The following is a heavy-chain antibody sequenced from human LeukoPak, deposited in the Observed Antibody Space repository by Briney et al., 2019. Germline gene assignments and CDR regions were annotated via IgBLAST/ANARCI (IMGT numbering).Heavy chain of an antibody. J-gene: IGHJ4*02. D-gene: IGHD6-6*01. CDR3: AEESSPPIG. Sequence: YYADSVKGRFTISRDNSKNTLYMQMNSLRAEDTAVYYCAEESSPPIGWGQGTLVTVSS. V-gene: IGHV3-23*01.